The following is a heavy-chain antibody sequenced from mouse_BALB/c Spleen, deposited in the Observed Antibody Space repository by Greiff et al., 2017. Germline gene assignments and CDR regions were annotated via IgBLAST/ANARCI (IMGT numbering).Heavy chain of an antibody. D-gene: IGHD2-4*01. CDR1: GFSLSTSGMG. Sequence: QVTLKECGPGILQPSQTLSLTCSFSGFSLSTSGMGVSWIRQPSGKGLEWLAHIYWDDDKRYNPSLKSRLTISKDTSRNQVFLKITSVDTADTATYYCARREYDYDGGFAYWGQGTLVTVSA. V-gene: IGHV8-12*01. CDR3: ARREYDYDGGFAY. CDR2: IYWDDDK. J-gene: IGHJ3*01.